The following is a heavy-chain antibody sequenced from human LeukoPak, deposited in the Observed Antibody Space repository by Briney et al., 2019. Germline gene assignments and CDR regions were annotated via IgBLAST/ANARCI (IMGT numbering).Heavy chain of an antibody. CDR2: IYYSGST. V-gene: IGHV4-38-2*02. CDR1: GYSISSGFY. Sequence: PSETLSLTCSVSGYSISSGFYWGWIRQPPGKGLEWIGSIYYSGSTNYNPSLKSRVTISVDTSKNQFSLKLSSVTAADTAVYYCARVPSMGWLQLGWGYYFDYWGQGTLVTVSS. J-gene: IGHJ4*02. CDR3: ARVPSMGWLQLGWGYYFDY. D-gene: IGHD5-24*01.